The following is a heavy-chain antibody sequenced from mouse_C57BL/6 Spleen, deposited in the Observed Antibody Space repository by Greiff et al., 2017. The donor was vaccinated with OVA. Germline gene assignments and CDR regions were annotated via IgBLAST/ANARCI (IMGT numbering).Heavy chain of an antibody. Sequence: QVQLKQSGAELVRPGASVTLSCKASGYTFTDYEMHWVKQTPVHGLEWIGAIDPETGGTAYNQKFKGKAILTADKSSSTAYMELRSLTSEDSAVYCCTRTDYYAMDYWGQGTSVTVSS. J-gene: IGHJ4*01. CDR2: IDPETGGT. V-gene: IGHV1-15*01. CDR1: GYTFTDYE. CDR3: TRTDYYAMDY.